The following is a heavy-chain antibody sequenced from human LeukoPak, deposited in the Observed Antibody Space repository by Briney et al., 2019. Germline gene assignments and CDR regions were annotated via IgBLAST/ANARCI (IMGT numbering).Heavy chain of an antibody. J-gene: IGHJ4*02. CDR2: IYYSGST. V-gene: IGHV4-59*01. Sequence: SETLSLTCTVSGGSISGNYWSWFRQPPGKGLEWIGYIYYSGSTNYNPSLKSRVTIPVDTSKNQFSLKLNSVTAADTAVYYCASHKGFWGQGTLVTVSS. CDR3: ASHKGF. CDR1: GGSISGNY.